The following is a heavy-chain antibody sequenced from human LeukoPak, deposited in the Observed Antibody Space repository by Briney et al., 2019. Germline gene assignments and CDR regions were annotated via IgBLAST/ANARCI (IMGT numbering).Heavy chain of an antibody. V-gene: IGHV3-23*01. CDR1: GFTFNSYA. D-gene: IGHD6-6*01. CDR2: ISGSGGNT. CDR3: AKSRGYSNTSPFDY. J-gene: IGHJ4*02. Sequence: GGSLRLSCAASGFTFNSYAMSWVRQAPGKGLEWVSGISGSGGNTYSADSVKGRFTISRDNSRNTLYLQMNSLTAEDTAVYYCAKSRGYSNTSPFDYWGQGTLVAVTS.